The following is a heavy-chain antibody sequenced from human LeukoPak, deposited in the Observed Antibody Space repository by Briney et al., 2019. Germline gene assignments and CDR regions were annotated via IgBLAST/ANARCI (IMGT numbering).Heavy chain of an antibody. J-gene: IGHJ4*02. CDR3: AIGSGSYYTEVPFDY. D-gene: IGHD3-10*01. CDR2: ISGSGGST. V-gene: IGHV3-23*01. CDR1: GFTFSSYA. Sequence: GGSLRLSCAASGFTFSSYAMSWVRQAPGKGLEWVSAISGSGGSTYYADSVKGRFTISRDNSKNTLYLQMNSLRAQDTAVYYCAIGSGSYYTEVPFDYWGQGTLVTVSS.